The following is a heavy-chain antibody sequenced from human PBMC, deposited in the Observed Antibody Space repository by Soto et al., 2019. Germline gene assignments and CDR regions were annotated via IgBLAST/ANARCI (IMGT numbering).Heavy chain of an antibody. Sequence: LGGSLRLSCAASGFMFSTYAMHWVRQAPGQGLDWVAVISYDGSNKYSADSVKGRFTISRDNAKNSLFLQMNSLRAEDTAVYYCVRAIAAADSAWGQGTLVTVSS. D-gene: IGHD6-13*01. V-gene: IGHV3-30-3*01. CDR3: VRAIAAADSA. J-gene: IGHJ1*01. CDR1: GFMFSTYA. CDR2: ISYDGSNK.